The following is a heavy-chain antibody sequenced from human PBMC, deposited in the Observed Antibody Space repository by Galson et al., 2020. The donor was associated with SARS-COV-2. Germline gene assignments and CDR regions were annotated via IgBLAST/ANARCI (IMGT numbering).Heavy chain of an antibody. CDR3: ARVFGTAYYDLWSGYFSPARRDQQNNWFDP. V-gene: IGHV1-8*01. CDR1: GYTFTSYD. CDR2: MNPNSGNT. D-gene: IGHD3-3*01. Sequence: ASVKVSCKASGYTFTSYDINWVRQATGQGLEWMGWMNPNSGNTGYAQKFQGRVTMTRNTSISTAYMELSSLRSEDTAVYYCARVFGTAYYDLWSGYFSPARRDQQNNWFDPWGQGTLVTVSS. J-gene: IGHJ5*02.